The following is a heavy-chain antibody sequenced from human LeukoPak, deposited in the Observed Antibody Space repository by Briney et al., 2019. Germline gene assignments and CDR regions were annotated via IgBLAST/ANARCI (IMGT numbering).Heavy chain of an antibody. J-gene: IGHJ4*02. CDR2: LNSVGSVI. CDR1: GFTFSNYW. V-gene: IGHV3-74*01. D-gene: IGHD3-9*01. Sequence: VGSLRLSCAAPGFTFSNYWTHWVRQVPGEGLWWVSCLNSVGSVIRYADSVKGRFSISRDNAKNTLYLQMTSLRAEDTAVYYCARDSDWILYDYWGQGALVTVSS. CDR3: ARDSDWILYDY.